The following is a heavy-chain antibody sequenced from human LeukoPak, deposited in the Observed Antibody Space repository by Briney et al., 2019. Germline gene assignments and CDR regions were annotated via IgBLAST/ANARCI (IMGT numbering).Heavy chain of an antibody. Sequence: PSETLSLTCTVSGGSINSGNYYWSWIRQPAGKGPEWIGRIYTSGSTNYNPSLKSRVTISVDTSKNQFSLNLSSVTAADTAVYYCARGAPSYYDSSGHYYRLGWFDPWGQGILVTVSS. V-gene: IGHV4-61*02. CDR3: ARGAPSYYDSSGHYYRLGWFDP. CDR1: GGSINSGNYY. J-gene: IGHJ5*02. CDR2: IYTSGST. D-gene: IGHD3-22*01.